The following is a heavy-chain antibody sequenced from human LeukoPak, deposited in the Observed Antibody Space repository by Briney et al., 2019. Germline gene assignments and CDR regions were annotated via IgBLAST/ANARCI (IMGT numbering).Heavy chain of an antibody. Sequence: GASVKVSCKASGYTFTGYYMHWVRQAPGQGLEWMGWINPNSGGTNYAQKFQGRVTMTRDTSISTAYMELSRLRSDDTAVYYCASVGKTYYYDSSGYYEDYWGQGTLVTVSS. CDR2: INPNSGGT. CDR3: ASVGKTYYYDSSGYYEDY. V-gene: IGHV1-2*02. CDR1: GYTFTGYY. J-gene: IGHJ4*02. D-gene: IGHD3-22*01.